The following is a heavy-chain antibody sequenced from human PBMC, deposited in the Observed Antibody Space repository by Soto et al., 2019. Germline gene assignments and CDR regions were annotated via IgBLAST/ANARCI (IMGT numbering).Heavy chain of an antibody. CDR2: ISAYNGNT. CDR1: GYTFTSYG. J-gene: IGHJ6*03. V-gene: IGHV1-18*01. CDR3: ARVYCIITGVLSVGGDV. Sequence: ASVKVSCKASGYTFTSYGISWVRQAPGQGLEWMGWISAYNGNTNYAQKLQGRVTMTTDTSTSTAYMELRSLRSDDTAVYYCARVYCIITGVLSVGGDVWGKGPALPV. D-gene: IGHD3-10*01.